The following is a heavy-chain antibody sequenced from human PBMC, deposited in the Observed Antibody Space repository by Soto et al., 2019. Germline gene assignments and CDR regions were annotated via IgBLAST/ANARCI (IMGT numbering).Heavy chain of an antibody. CDR1: GGTFSSYT. CDR3: AIAYYDILTGYPGDAFDI. J-gene: IGHJ3*02. Sequence: QVQLVQSGAEVKKPGSSVKVSCKASGGTFSSYTISWVRQAPGQGLEWMGRIIPILGIANYAQKFQGRVTITADXXTXTXXMELSSLRSEDTAVYCCAIAYYDILTGYPGDAFDIWGQGTMVTVSS. D-gene: IGHD3-9*01. V-gene: IGHV1-69*02. CDR2: IIPILGIA.